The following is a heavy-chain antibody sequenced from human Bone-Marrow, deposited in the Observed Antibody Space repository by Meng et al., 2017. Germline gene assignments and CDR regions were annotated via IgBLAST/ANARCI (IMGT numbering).Heavy chain of an antibody. CDR3: ATSITMIVVVDAFDI. CDR1: GGTFSSYA. CDR2: IIPIFGTA. Sequence: SVKVSCKASGGTFSSYAISWVRQAPGQGLEWMGGIIPIFGTANYAQKFRGRVTITADESTSTAYMELSSLRSEDTAVYYCATSITMIVVVDAFDIWGQGTMVTVSS. D-gene: IGHD3-22*01. J-gene: IGHJ3*02. V-gene: IGHV1-69*13.